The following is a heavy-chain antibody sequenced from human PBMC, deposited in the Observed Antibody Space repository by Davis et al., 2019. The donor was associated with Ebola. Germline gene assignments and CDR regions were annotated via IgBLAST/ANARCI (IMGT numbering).Heavy chain of an antibody. Sequence: GESLKISCKGSGYRFTTYWIGWVRQMPGKCLEWMGIIYPGDSDARYSPSFQGQVTISADKSISTAYLQWSSLKASDTAMYYCARQAADYGVDYWGQGTQVTVSS. D-gene: IGHD4-17*01. J-gene: IGHJ4*02. CDR1: GYRFTTYW. V-gene: IGHV5-51*01. CDR2: IYPGDSDA. CDR3: ARQAADYGVDY.